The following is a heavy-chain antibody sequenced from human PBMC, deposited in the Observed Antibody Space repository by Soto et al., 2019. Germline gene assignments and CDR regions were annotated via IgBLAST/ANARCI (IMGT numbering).Heavy chain of an antibody. CDR1: GFTFSDYA. Sequence: QVLLVESGGGVVQPGRSLRLSCAASGFTFSDYAMHWVRHVPGQGLEWVAVISFDGNIKYDADSVKGRFTISRDNSKNTLFLQMDSLKGEDTAVYSCARAPRRYCTSLSCLGLYGLDVWGQGTAVTVSS. D-gene: IGHD2-8*01. J-gene: IGHJ6*02. V-gene: IGHV3-30-3*01. CDR2: ISFDGNIK. CDR3: ARAPRRYCTSLSCLGLYGLDV.